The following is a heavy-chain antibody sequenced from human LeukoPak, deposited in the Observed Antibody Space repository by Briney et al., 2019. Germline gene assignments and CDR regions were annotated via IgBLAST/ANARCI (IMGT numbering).Heavy chain of an antibody. Sequence: ASVKAFFNAFWYTLNNLGISLVRQAPGQGLGWMGWISAYNGNTNYAQKLQGRVTMTTDTSTSTASMDLRSLRSDDTAVYYCARDRGGIAGHWGQGTLVTASS. CDR3: ARDRGGIAGH. J-gene: IGHJ4*02. CDR1: WYTLNNLG. CDR2: ISAYNGNT. D-gene: IGHD6-13*01. V-gene: IGHV1-18*01.